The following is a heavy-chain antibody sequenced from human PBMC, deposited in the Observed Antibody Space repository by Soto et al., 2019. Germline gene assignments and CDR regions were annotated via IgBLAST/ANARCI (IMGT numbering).Heavy chain of an antibody. Sequence: EVQLLESGGGLVQPGGSLRLSCAASGFMFGNYGMSWVRQAPGKGLEWVSGISVGGGTSYYAASVKGRFTISRDNSKHTLSLEPNSLIAEDTAVYYCAKGGRDILTDFADWGQGNRVTVSS. D-gene: IGHD3-9*01. CDR3: AKGGRDILTDFAD. V-gene: IGHV3-23*01. CDR1: GFMFGNYG. CDR2: ISVGGGTS. J-gene: IGHJ4*02.